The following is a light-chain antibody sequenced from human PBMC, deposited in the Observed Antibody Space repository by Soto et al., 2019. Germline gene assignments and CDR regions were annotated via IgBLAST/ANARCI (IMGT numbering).Light chain of an antibody. CDR3: HHYEQSPIYT. Sequence: EIVLTQSPGTLSLSPGATATLSCRASQSVSSNYLAWFQQKSGQAPRLLIYGASSRATGIPDRFSGSGSGTDFTPTITSLEPEDFAVYYCHHYEQSPIYTFGPGTKVDFK. CDR2: GAS. J-gene: IGKJ3*01. V-gene: IGKV3-20*01. CDR1: QSVSSNY.